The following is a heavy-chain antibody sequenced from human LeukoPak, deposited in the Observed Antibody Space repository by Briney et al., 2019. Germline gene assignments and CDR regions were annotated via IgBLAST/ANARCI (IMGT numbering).Heavy chain of an antibody. CDR3: ARDPSFRFGELFSVDY. CDR2: ISSSSSYI. V-gene: IGHV3-21*01. J-gene: IGHJ4*02. D-gene: IGHD3-10*01. CDR1: GFTFSSYS. Sequence: GGSLRLSCAASGFTFSSYSMNWVRQAPGKGLEWVSSISSSSSYIYYADSVKGRFTISRDNAKNSLYLQMNSLRAEDTAVYYCARDPSFRFGELFSVDYGGQGTLGTVPS.